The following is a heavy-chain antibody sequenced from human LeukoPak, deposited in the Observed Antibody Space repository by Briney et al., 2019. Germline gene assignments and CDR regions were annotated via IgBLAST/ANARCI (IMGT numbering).Heavy chain of an antibody. CDR2: INPNSGGT. Sequence: ASVKVSCKTSGYTFSGHWRQWVRQAPGQGLEWMGWINPNSGGTNYAQKFQGRVTMTRDTSISTAYMELRSLTSDDTAVYYCARLKVGMTSIYFWGQGALVTVSS. D-gene: IGHD1-26*01. V-gene: IGHV1-2*02. CDR3: ARLKVGMTSIYF. J-gene: IGHJ4*02. CDR1: GYTFSGHW.